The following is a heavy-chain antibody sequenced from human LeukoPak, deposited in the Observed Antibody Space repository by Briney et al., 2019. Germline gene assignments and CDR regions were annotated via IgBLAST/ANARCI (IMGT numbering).Heavy chain of an antibody. D-gene: IGHD2-21*02. CDR2: IYYNGNT. J-gene: IGHJ4*02. V-gene: IGHV4-4*02. CDR1: GGSIGINNW. CDR3: AKVRVTPYIAFDQ. Sequence: SETLSLTCAVSGGSIGINNWWSWVRQSPGKGLEWIGEIYYNGNTNYNSSLKSRVTISVDRSKSQFSLRLSSVTAADTGTYYCAKVRVTPYIAFDQWGQGTLVTVSS.